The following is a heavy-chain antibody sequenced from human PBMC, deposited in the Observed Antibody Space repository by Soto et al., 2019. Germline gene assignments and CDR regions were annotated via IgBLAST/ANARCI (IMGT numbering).Heavy chain of an antibody. V-gene: IGHV4-4*02. CDR2: TLYSGRT. D-gene: IGHD3-10*01. CDR3: SSRVTDAPT. J-gene: IGHJ5*02. CDR1: GASISSGW. Sequence: QVQLQESGPGLVKPSGTLSLTCAVSGASISSGWWTWVRQPPGKGLEWIGETLYSGRTNYNSSLNSRVTISIDKSKKQFSLNLSSVTAADTAVYYCSSRVTDAPTWGLGTLVTVSS.